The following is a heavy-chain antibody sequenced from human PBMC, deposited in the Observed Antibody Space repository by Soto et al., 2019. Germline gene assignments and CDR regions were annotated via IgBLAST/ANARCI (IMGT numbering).Heavy chain of an antibody. CDR1: GGSISSSNYC. D-gene: IGHD3-16*02. V-gene: IGHV4-39*01. Sequence: PSETLSLTCSVSGGSISSSNYCWGWIRQPPGKGLDWIGSICYSGSTYYNPSLKSRVTISVDTSKNQFSLKLSSVTAADTAVYYCARQTYTDYIWGSYRPYYFDYWGQGTLVTVSS. J-gene: IGHJ4*02. CDR2: ICYSGST. CDR3: ARQTYTDYIWGSYRPYYFDY.